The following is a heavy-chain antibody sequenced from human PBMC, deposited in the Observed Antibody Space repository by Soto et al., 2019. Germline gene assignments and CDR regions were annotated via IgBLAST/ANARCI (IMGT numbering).Heavy chain of an antibody. D-gene: IGHD1-7*01. CDR1: GGSFSGYY. V-gene: IGHV4-34*01. Sequence: SETLSLTCAVYGGSFSGYYWSWIRQPPGKGLEWIGEINHSGSTNYNPSLKSRVTISVDTSKNQFSLKLSSVTAADTAVYYCARGRGSYRNYASYYYYMDVWGKGTTVTVSS. CDR3: ARGRGSYRNYASYYYYMDV. CDR2: INHSGST. J-gene: IGHJ6*03.